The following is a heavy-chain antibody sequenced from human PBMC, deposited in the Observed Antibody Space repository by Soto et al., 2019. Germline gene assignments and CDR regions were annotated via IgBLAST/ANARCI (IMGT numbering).Heavy chain of an antibody. CDR3: ARDQYFSVSTCFGYPDV. D-gene: IGHD2-15*01. J-gene: IGHJ6*03. V-gene: IGHV1-69*04. CDR1: GDTFITHS. CDR2: IIPILGII. Sequence: QVQLLQSGSLLKRPGSSVKISCQASGDTFITHSLTWVRQAPGQGPEWVGRIIPILGIIDYAQKFQGRVTLTADKSTSTAYMVLGSLTSEATAIYDCARDQYFSVSTCFGYPDVWGTGTTLSGSS.